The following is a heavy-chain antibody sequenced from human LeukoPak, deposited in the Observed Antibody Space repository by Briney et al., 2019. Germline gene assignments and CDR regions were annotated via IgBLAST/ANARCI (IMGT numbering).Heavy chain of an antibody. D-gene: IGHD3-10*01. V-gene: IGHV3-9*01. CDR1: GCTFDNSA. J-gene: IGHJ4*02. CDR3: AKDMNSYGSGSSYGPWGPFDS. Sequence: PWGSLTLSCAASGCTFDNSAMHWVRQAPGKGLEWVSGIAWNSGNTGFADSVKGGFTISRENAENSLYLQMNSLTPEATAFYFFAKDMNSYGSGSSYGPWGPFDSWGQGTLVTVSS. CDR2: IAWNSGNT.